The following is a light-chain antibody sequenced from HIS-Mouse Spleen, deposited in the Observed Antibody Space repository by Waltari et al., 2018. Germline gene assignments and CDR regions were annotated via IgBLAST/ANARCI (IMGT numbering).Light chain of an antibody. J-gene: IGLJ3*02. V-gene: IGLV1-47*01. CDR2: RKM. CDR3: AAWDDSLSGRV. CDR1: SSNIGSNY. Sequence: QSVLTQPPSASGTPGQRVTISCSGSSSNIGSNYVYWYQQLPGTAPKRLIFRKMQQPSGVPDRISRSKSGTSASLAISGLRSEDEADYYCAAWDDSLSGRVFGGGTKLTVL.